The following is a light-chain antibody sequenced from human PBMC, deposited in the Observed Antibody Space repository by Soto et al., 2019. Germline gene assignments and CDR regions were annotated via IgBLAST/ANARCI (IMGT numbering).Light chain of an antibody. CDR3: QQYNRWPLT. V-gene: IGKV3-15*01. CDR2: GAA. J-gene: IGKJ4*01. CDR1: QSVSSK. Sequence: IAMTPSPATLSESPGAMVIPPCRATHLVSQSVSSKLAWYQQKPGRAPRLLIHGAATRAAGIPARFSGSGSGTEFTLTSSSLQAEDVAVYYCQQYNRWPLTFGGGTKVDIK.